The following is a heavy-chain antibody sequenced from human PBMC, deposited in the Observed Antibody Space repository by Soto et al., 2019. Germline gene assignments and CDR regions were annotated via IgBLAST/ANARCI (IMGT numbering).Heavy chain of an antibody. Sequence: SETLSLTCAVSGDSISGSQWWSWVRLPPGKGLEWIGEISHTGTTNYNPSLKSRVTISVDTSKNQFSLKLSSVTAADTAVYYCARDLGGIAVTSDAFDIWGQGTMVTVSS. CDR3: ARDLGGIAVTSDAFDI. CDR2: ISHTGTT. D-gene: IGHD6-19*01. J-gene: IGHJ3*02. CDR1: GDSISGSQW. V-gene: IGHV4-4*02.